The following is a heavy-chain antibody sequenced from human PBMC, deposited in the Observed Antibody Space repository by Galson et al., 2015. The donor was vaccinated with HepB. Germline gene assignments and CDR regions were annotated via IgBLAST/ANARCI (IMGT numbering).Heavy chain of an antibody. V-gene: IGHV3-30-3*01. CDR3: AREEVEVAGPDY. Sequence: SLRLSCAASGFTFSSYAMHWVRQAPGKGLEWVAVISYDGSNKYYADSVKGRFTISRDNSKNTLYLQMNSLRAEDTAVYYCAREEVEVAGPDYWGQGTLVTVSS. CDR2: ISYDGSNK. D-gene: IGHD6-19*01. J-gene: IGHJ4*02. CDR1: GFTFSSYA.